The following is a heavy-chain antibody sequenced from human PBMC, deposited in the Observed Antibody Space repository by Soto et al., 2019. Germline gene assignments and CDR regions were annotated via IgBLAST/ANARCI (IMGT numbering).Heavy chain of an antibody. CDR1: GYTFTSYD. J-gene: IGHJ6*02. CDR2: MNPNSGNT. CDR3: ARMRNDIVTTFLNYYGMDG. Sequence: ASVKVSCKASGYTFTSYDINWVRQATGQGLEWMGWMNPNSGNTGYAQKFQGRVTMTRNTSISTAYMELSSLISEDTAVYYCARMRNDIVTTFLNYYGMDGQGQGSKVTVSS. V-gene: IGHV1-8*01. D-gene: IGHD5-12*01.